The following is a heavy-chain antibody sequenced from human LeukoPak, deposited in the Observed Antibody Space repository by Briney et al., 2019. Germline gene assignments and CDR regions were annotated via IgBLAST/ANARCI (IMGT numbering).Heavy chain of an antibody. CDR2: ISSSSTI. Sequence: GGSLRLSCAASGFTFSSYSMNWVRQAPGKGLESVSYISSSSTIYYADSVKGRFTISRDNAKNSLYLQMNSLRAEGTAVYYCARDAWWGFDYWGQGTLLTVSS. J-gene: IGHJ4*02. D-gene: IGHD2-15*01. V-gene: IGHV3-48*04. CDR1: GFTFSSYS. CDR3: ARDAWWGFDY.